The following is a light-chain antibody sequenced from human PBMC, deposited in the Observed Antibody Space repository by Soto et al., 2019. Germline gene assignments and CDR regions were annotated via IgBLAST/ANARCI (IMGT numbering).Light chain of an antibody. CDR2: EVS. Sequence: QSALTQPPSASGSPGQSVTISCTGTSSDVGGYNYVSWYQQHPGKAPKLMIYEVSKRPSVVPDRFSGSKSGNTASLTVSGLQAEDEADYYCSSYAGSNILFGGGTQLTVL. CDR1: SSDVGGYNY. CDR3: SSYAGSNIL. J-gene: IGLJ7*01. V-gene: IGLV2-8*01.